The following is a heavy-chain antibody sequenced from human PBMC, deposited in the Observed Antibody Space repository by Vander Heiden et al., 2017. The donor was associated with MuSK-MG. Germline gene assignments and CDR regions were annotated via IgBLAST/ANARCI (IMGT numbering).Heavy chain of an antibody. CDR3: ARDSYGSVSQIYYFDS. CDR2: ISSSSGYT. CDR1: GFTFSSYN. V-gene: IGHV3-21*01. D-gene: IGHD3-10*01. J-gene: IGHJ4*02. Sequence: EVQLVESGGGLVKPGGSLRLSCAGSGFTFSSYNMNWVRQAPGQGLEWVSSISSSSGYTYYADSVKGRFTISRDNAKNSLYLQMDSLGAEDTAVYFCARDSYGSVSQIYYFDSWGQGTQVTVSS.